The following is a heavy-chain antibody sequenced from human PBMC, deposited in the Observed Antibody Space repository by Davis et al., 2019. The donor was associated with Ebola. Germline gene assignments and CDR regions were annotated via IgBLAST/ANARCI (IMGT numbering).Heavy chain of an antibody. V-gene: IGHV3-48*03. CDR2: ISSSGITI. Sequence: PGGSLRLSCAASGFTFTSYEMNWVRQAPGKRLEWVSYISSSGITIYYADSVKGRFTISRDNAKNSLYLQMHSLRAEDTAVYYCARNRCSGSYYPTGDFDYWGQGTLVTVSS. CDR1: GFTFTSYE. CDR3: ARNRCSGSYYPTGDFDY. D-gene: IGHD1-26*01. J-gene: IGHJ4*02.